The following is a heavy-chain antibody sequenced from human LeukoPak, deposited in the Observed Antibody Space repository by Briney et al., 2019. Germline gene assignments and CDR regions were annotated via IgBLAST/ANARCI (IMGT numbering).Heavy chain of an antibody. D-gene: IGHD5-18*01. V-gene: IGHV3-53*01. Sequence: GGSLRLSCAASGFTVSSNYMSWVRQAPGKGLEWVSVIYSGGGTYYADSVKGRFTISRDNSKNTLYLQMNSLRAEDTAVYYCARDRGYSLGRYYYGMDVWGQGTTVTVSS. J-gene: IGHJ6*02. CDR3: ARDRGYSLGRYYYGMDV. CDR1: GFTVSSNY. CDR2: IYSGGGT.